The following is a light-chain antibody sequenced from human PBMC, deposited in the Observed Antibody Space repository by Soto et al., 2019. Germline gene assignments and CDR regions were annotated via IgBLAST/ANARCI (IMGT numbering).Light chain of an antibody. CDR2: EVS. CDR3: ISKPSTTTPYV. V-gene: IGLV2-14*01. J-gene: IGLJ1*01. CDR1: SGDVGGFHY. Sequence: QSVLTQPASVSGSPGQSITISCTGTSGDVGGFHYVSWYQQHPGKAPKLMIYEVSNRPSGVSNRFSGSKSGNTASLTISGLRAEDEADYYRISKPSTTTPYVFGTGTKVTVL.